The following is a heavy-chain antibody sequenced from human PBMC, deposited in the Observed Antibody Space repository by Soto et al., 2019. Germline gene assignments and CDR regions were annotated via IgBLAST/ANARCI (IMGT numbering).Heavy chain of an antibody. J-gene: IGHJ4*02. Sequence: QVQLVESGGGVVQPGRSLRLSCAASGFTFSSYGMHWVRQAPGKGLEWVAVISYDGSNKYYADSVKGRFTISRDNSKNTLYLQMNSLRAEDTAVYYCAKELSYTIWGFAYWGQGTLVTVSS. CDR2: ISYDGSNK. CDR3: AKELSYTIWGFAY. CDR1: GFTFSSYG. D-gene: IGHD3-10*01. V-gene: IGHV3-30*18.